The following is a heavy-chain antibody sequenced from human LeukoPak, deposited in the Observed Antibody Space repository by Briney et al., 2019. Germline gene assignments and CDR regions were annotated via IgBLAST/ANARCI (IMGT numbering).Heavy chain of an antibody. J-gene: IGHJ4*02. D-gene: IGHD3-10*01. V-gene: IGHV4-39*02. CDR3: AANSADYNTLGSSYKV. CDR1: GGSISSSSYY. Sequence: SETLSLTCTVSGGSISSSSYYWGWIRQPPGKGLEWIGWIYYSGSTYYNPALKSRVTISVDTSKNHSPLKLNSGTAADTAVFYCAANSADYNTLGSSYKVWGQGTLVTVSS. CDR2: IYYSGST.